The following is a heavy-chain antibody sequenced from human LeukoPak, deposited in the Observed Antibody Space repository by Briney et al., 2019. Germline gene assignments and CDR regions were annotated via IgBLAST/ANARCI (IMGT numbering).Heavy chain of an antibody. CDR3: AKDISKWERKGYFDY. V-gene: IGHV3-30*18. D-gene: IGHD1-26*01. CDR1: GFTFSSYG. CDR2: ISYDGSNK. J-gene: IGHJ4*02. Sequence: GALRLSCAASGFTFSSYGMHWVRQAPGKGLEWVAVISYDGSNKYYADSVKDRFTISRDNSKNTLYLQMISLRAEDTAVYYCAKDISKWERKGYFDYWGQGTLVTVSS.